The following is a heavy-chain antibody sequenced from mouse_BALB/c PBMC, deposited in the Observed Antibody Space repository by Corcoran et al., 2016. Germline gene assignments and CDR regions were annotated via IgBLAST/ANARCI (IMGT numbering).Heavy chain of an antibody. Sequence: EVQLQQSGPELVKPGASVKISCKASGYSFTGYYMHWVKQSHVKSLEWIGRINPYNGATSYNQNFKDKASLTVDKSSSTAYMELHSLTSEDSAVYYCARYDYGSSPYAMDYWGQGTSVTVSS. CDR3: ARYDYGSSPYAMDY. CDR2: INPYNGAT. D-gene: IGHD1-1*01. V-gene: IGHV1-26*01. J-gene: IGHJ4*01. CDR1: GYSFTGYY.